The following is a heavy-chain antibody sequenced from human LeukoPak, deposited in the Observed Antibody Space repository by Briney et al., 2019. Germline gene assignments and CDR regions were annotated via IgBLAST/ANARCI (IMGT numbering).Heavy chain of an antibody. Sequence: SVKVSGKVSGGSFNSYGISWVRQAPGQGLEWMGGITPIFDTANYAQKFQGRVTITADEPTRTVYMELSSLRSEDTAVYYCARDRSQYHLVLDAFDIWGQGTQVTVSS. CDR3: ARDRSQYHLVLDAFDI. CDR1: GGSFNSYG. J-gene: IGHJ3*02. CDR2: ITPIFDTA. D-gene: IGHD2-2*01. V-gene: IGHV1-69*13.